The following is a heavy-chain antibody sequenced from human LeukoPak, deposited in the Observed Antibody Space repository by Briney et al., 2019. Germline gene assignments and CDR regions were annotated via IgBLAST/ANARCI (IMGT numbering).Heavy chain of an antibody. CDR3: ARGPDYGDYDY. D-gene: IGHD4-17*01. Sequence: GASLRLSCAASGFTFDDYGMSWVRQAPGKGREWVSGINWNGGSTGYADSVKGRFTISRDNAKNSLYLQMNSLRAEDTAVYYCARGPDYGDYDYWGQGTLVTVSS. V-gene: IGHV3-20*04. J-gene: IGHJ4*02. CDR2: INWNGGST. CDR1: GFTFDDYG.